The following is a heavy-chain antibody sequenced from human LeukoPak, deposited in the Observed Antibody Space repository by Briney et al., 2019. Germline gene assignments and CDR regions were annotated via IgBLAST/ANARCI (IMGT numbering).Heavy chain of an antibody. CDR3: ASSESSNSDAFDI. CDR1: GFTFSSYG. Sequence: GSLRLSCAASGFTFSSYGMHWVRQAPGKGLEWVAFIRYDGSNKYYADSVKGRFTISRDNSKNTLYLQMNSLRAEDTAVYYCASSESSNSDAFDIWGQGTMVTVSS. D-gene: IGHD2-15*01. J-gene: IGHJ3*02. V-gene: IGHV3-30*02. CDR2: IRYDGSNK.